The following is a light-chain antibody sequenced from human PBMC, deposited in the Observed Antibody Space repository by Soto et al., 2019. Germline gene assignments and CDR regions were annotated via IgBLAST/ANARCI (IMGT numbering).Light chain of an antibody. Sequence: DIQMTQSPPSLSASVGDRVTITCRASQGISNFLAWYQQKPGTPPKLLISAASTLQSGVSSRFSGSGSGTDFTLNISSFQPGDVATYYCQKYNSAPRTFGQGTEVEI. CDR1: QGISNF. CDR2: AAS. CDR3: QKYNSAPRT. V-gene: IGKV1-27*01. J-gene: IGKJ1*01.